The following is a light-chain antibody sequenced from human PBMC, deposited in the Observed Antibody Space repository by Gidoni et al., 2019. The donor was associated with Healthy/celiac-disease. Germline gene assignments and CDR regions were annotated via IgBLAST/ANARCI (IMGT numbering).Light chain of an antibody. CDR1: QSISSY. V-gene: IGKV1-39*01. J-gene: IGKJ1*01. CDR3: QQSYSTPRT. Sequence: DIQITQSPSSLSASVGDRVTITCRASQSISSYLNWYQQKPGKAPKLLIYAASSLQSGVPSRFSGSGSGTEFTLSISSRQPEDFATYYGQQSYSTPRTFXQXTKVEIK. CDR2: AAS.